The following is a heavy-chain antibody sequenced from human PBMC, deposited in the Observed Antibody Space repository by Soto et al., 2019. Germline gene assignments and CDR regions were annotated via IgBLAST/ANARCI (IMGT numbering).Heavy chain of an antibody. CDR3: ARTVEYDSIPYYYADF. J-gene: IGHJ4*01. Sequence: QVQLVQSGAEVKKPGASVKVSCKASGYTFNTYAITWVRQAPGQGLEWMGWISGYNGNTNYAQTLQGRGTMTTDTSTSTAYLELRSLRPDDTAVYYCARTVEYDSIPYYYADFWGQGTLVTVSS. V-gene: IGHV1-18*01. D-gene: IGHD2-21*01. CDR2: ISGYNGNT. CDR1: GYTFNTYA.